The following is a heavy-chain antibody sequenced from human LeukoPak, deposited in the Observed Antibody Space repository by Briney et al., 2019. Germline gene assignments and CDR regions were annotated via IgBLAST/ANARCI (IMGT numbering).Heavy chain of an antibody. Sequence: ASVKVSCKASGYTFTSHGINWVRQATGQGLEWMGWMNPNSGNTGYAQKFQGRVTMTRNTSISTAYMELRSLGSEDTAVYYCARGSTVTTGYYYYYMDVWGKGTTVTISS. CDR3: ARGSTVTTGYYYYYMDV. CDR1: GYTFTSHG. V-gene: IGHV1-8*01. J-gene: IGHJ6*03. CDR2: MNPNSGNT. D-gene: IGHD4-17*01.